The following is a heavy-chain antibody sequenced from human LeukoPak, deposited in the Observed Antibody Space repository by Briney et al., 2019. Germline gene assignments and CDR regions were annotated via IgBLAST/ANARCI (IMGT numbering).Heavy chain of an antibody. CDR1: GGSFSGYY. J-gene: IGHJ6*02. Sequence: SETLSLTCAVYGGSFSGYYWSWIRQPPGKGLEWIGEINHSGSTNYNPSLKSRVTISVDTSKNQFSLKLSSATAADTAVYYCARGLLYCSSTSCSPGIGMDVWGQGTTVTVSS. CDR2: INHSGST. D-gene: IGHD2-2*01. CDR3: ARGLLYCSSTSCSPGIGMDV. V-gene: IGHV4-34*01.